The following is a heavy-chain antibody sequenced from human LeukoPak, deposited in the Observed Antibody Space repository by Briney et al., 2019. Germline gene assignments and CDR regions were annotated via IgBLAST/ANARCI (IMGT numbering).Heavy chain of an antibody. CDR2: INHSGST. CDR1: GRSFSGYY. CDR3: ARQTGSGLFILP. D-gene: IGHD3/OR15-3a*01. V-gene: IGHV4-34*01. J-gene: IGHJ4*02. Sequence: SETLSLTCAVYGRSFSGYYWSWIRQPAGKGLEWIGEINHSGSTNYNPSLKSRVTISVDTSKNQFSLKLSSVTAADTAVYYCARQTGSGLFILPGGQGTLVTVSS.